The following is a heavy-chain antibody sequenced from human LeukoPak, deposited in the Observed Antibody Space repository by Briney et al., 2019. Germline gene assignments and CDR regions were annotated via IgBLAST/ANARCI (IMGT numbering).Heavy chain of an antibody. J-gene: IGHJ4*02. V-gene: IGHV4-61*02. D-gene: IGHD6-13*01. CDR2: IYTSGST. Sequence: SETLSLTCTVSGGSISSGSYYWSWIRQPAEKGLEWIGRIYTSGSTNYNPSLKSRVTISVDTSKNQFSLKLSSVTAADTAVYYCARENIAAAGHNFDYWGQGTLVTVSS. CDR3: ARENIAAAGHNFDY. CDR1: GGSISSGSYY.